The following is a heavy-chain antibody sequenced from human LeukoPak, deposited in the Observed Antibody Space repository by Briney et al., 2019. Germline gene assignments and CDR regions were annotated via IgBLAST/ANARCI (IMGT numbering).Heavy chain of an antibody. D-gene: IGHD2-2*01. CDR2: ISWNSGSI. V-gene: IGHV3-9*01. CDR3: AKAYSSSGGSFDY. CDR1: GFTFDDYA. J-gene: IGHJ4*02. Sequence: GGSLRLSCVASGFTFDDYAIHWVRQAPGKGLRWVSGISWNSGSIGYADSVKGRFTISRDNAKNSLYLQMNSLRAEDTAFYYCAKAYSSSGGSFDYWGQGTLVTVSS.